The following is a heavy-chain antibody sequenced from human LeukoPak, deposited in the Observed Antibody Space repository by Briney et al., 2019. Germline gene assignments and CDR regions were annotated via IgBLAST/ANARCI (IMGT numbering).Heavy chain of an antibody. CDR2: ININGGRT. CDR1: GFTFSSYT. V-gene: IGHV3-64*04. D-gene: IGHD1-26*01. CDR3: ARDFVGAFDY. J-gene: IGHJ4*02. Sequence: GGSLRLSCSVSGFTFSSYTMHWVRQAPGKGLEYVSSININGGRTYYADSVKGRFTISRDNAKNSLYLQMNSLRAEDTAVYYCARDFVGAFDYWGQGTLVAVSS.